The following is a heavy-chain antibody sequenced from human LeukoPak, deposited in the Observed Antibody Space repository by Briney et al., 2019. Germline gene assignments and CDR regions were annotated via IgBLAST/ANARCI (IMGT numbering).Heavy chain of an antibody. CDR2: VYTSGGT. J-gene: IGHJ6*03. Sequence: SETLSLTCTVPGDSMNHYYWSWIRPPAGMGLEWIGRVYTSGGTNCNPSPKSRVTMSVATSKHQFSLNLRSVTAADTAVYFCARHTHYDFCSGFHDHLDVWGKGTSVTVS. D-gene: IGHD3-3*01. V-gene: IGHV4-4*07. CDR3: ARHTHYDFCSGFHDHLDV. CDR1: GDSMNHYY.